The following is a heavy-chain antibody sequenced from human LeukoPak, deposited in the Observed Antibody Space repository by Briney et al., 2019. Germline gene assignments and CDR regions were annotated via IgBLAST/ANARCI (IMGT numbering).Heavy chain of an antibody. CDR3: ARGILRQQLVHTY. CDR1: GYTFTSYG. Sequence: ASVKVSCKASGYTFTSYGINWVRQATGQGLEWMGWMNPNSGNTGYAQKFQGRVTMTRNTSISTAYMELSSLRSEDTAVYYCARGILRQQLVHTYWGQGTLVTVSS. V-gene: IGHV1-8*01. J-gene: IGHJ4*02. D-gene: IGHD6-13*01. CDR2: MNPNSGNT.